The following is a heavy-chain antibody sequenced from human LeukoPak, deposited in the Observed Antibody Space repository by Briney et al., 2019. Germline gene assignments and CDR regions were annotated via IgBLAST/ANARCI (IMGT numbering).Heavy chain of an antibody. CDR1: GYTFTGYY. CDR2: INPNSGGT. J-gene: IGHJ4*02. Sequence: ASVKVSCKASGYTFTGYYMHWVRQAPGQGLEWMGWINPNSGGTNYEQKFRGRVTMTRDTSISTAYMELSRLRSDDTAVYYCARSWRFCSGDSCYPIDYWGQGTLVTVSS. D-gene: IGHD2-15*01. V-gene: IGHV1-2*02. CDR3: ARSWRFCSGDSCYPIDY.